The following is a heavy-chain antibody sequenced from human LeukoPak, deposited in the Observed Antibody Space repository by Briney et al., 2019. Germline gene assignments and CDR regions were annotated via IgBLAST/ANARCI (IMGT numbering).Heavy chain of an antibody. V-gene: IGHV5-51*01. CDR3: ARPGTTGATI. CDR1: GYSFTSNW. J-gene: IGHJ4*02. CDR2: IYPDDSDT. D-gene: IGHD1-1*01. Sequence: GESLKISCKGFGYSFTSNWIGWVRQMPGKGLEWMGIIYPDDSDTRYSPSFEGQVTISADRSISTAYLQWSSLKASDTAMYYCARPGTTGATIWGQGTLVTVSS.